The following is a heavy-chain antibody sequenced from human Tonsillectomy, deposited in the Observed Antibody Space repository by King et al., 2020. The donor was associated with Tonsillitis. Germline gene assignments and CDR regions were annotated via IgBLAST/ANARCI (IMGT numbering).Heavy chain of an antibody. Sequence: LQLQESGQGLVKPSQTLSLTCTVSGGSISSGDYYWSWIRQPPGKGLEWIGYIYYSGSTYYNPSLKSRVTISVDTSKNQFALKLSSVTAADTAVYYCASVGNREQYDYWGQGTLVTVSS. CDR3: ASVGNREQYDY. J-gene: IGHJ4*02. CDR2: IYYSGST. V-gene: IGHV4-30-4*01. D-gene: IGHD1-14*01. CDR1: GGSISSGDYY.